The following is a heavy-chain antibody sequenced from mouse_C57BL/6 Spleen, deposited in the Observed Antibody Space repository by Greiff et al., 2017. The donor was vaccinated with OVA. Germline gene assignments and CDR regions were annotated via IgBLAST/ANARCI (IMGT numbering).Heavy chain of an antibody. Sequence: VQLVESGPGLVQPSQSLSITCTVSGFSLTSYGVHWVRQSPGKGLEWLGVIWRGGSTDYNAAFMSRLSITKDNSKSQVFFKMNSLQADDTAIYYCAKKNNYYGSSYDWYFDVWGTGTTVTVSS. V-gene: IGHV2-5*01. CDR3: AKKNNYYGSSYDWYFDV. J-gene: IGHJ1*03. CDR1: GFSLTSYG. CDR2: IWRGGST. D-gene: IGHD1-1*01.